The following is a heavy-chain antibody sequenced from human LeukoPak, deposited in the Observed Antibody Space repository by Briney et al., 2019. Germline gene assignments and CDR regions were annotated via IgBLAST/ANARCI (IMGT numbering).Heavy chain of an antibody. Sequence: PGGSLRLSCAASGFTFSSYAMSWVRQAPGKGLEWVSAISGSGGSTYYADSVKGRFTISRDNSKNTLYLQMNSLRAEDTAVYYCATPAKGYDSSGYYYYWGQGTLVTVSS. D-gene: IGHD3-22*01. CDR1: GFTFSSYA. CDR3: ATPAKGYDSSGYYYY. V-gene: IGHV3-23*01. CDR2: ISGSGGST. J-gene: IGHJ4*02.